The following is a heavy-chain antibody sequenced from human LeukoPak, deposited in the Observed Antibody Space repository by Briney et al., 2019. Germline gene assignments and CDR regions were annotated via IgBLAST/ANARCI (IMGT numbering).Heavy chain of an antibody. J-gene: IGHJ4*02. CDR2: IYTSGST. CDR1: GGSISSYY. D-gene: IGHD3-3*01. CDR3: ARHGTYYDFWSGYSKLTGYFDY. Sequence: SETLSLTCTVSGGSISSYYWSWIRQPAGKGLEWIGRIYTSGSTIYNPSLKSRVTMSVDTSKNQFSLKLSSVTAADTAVYYCARHGTYYDFWSGYSKLTGYFDYWGQGTLVTVSS. V-gene: IGHV4-4*07.